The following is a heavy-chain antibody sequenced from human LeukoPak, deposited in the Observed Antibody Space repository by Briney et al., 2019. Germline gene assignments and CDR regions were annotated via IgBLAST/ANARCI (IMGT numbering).Heavy chain of an antibody. D-gene: IGHD3-10*01. J-gene: IGHJ3*02. V-gene: IGHV4-4*07. CDR1: GASISAYY. Sequence: SETLSLTCTVSGASISAYYWTWIRQPAGKGLEWIGRIYSGGSTNYSPSLKSRVTMSVDPSKKQFSLKLTSVTAADTAVYYCARDSGRFDVFDILGQGTKVTVSS. CDR3: ARDSGRFDVFDI. CDR2: IYSGGST.